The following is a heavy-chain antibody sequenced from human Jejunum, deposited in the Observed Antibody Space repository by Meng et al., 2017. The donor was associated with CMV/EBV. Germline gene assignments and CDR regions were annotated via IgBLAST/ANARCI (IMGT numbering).Heavy chain of an antibody. D-gene: IGHD2-15*01. Sequence: SCKASGGTFNSYIISWVRQAPGQGLEWMGRILPFVDITNYAQNFQGRVTITADKSTNTAYMELSSLRSEDTAVYYCASCSGGSCHYDYWGQGTLVTVS. CDR2: ILPFVDIT. J-gene: IGHJ4*02. V-gene: IGHV1-69*02. CDR3: ASCSGGSCHYDY. CDR1: GGTFNSYI.